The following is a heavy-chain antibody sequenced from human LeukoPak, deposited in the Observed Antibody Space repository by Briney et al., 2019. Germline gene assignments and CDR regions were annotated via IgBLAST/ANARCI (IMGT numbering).Heavy chain of an antibody. V-gene: IGHV4-39*01. CDR2: IYYSGST. Sequence: PSETLSLTCTVSGGFISSSSYYWGWIRQPPGKGLEWIGSIYYSGSTYYNPSLKSRVTISVDTSKNQFSLKLSSVTAADTAVYYCARQGAVAANDYWGQGTLVTVSS. J-gene: IGHJ4*02. CDR3: ARQGAVAANDY. CDR1: GGFISSSSYY. D-gene: IGHD6-19*01.